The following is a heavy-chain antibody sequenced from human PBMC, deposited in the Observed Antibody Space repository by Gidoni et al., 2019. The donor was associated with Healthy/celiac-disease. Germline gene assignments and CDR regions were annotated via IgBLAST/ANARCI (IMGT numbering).Heavy chain of an antibody. D-gene: IGHD2-2*01. V-gene: IGHV4-39*01. J-gene: IGHJ2*01. Sequence: QLQLQESGPGLVKPSETLSLTCTVSGGSISSSRYYWGWIRQPPGKGLEWIGSIYYSGSTYYNPSLKSRVTISVDTSKNQFSLKLSSVTAADTAVYYCAASTGWYFDLWGRGTLVTVSS. CDR3: AASTGWYFDL. CDR1: GGSISSSRYY. CDR2: IYYSGST.